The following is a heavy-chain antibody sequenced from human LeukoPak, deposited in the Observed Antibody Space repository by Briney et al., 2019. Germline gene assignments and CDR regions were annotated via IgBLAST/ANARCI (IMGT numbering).Heavy chain of an antibody. D-gene: IGHD5-18*01. Sequence: GGSLRLSCAVSGFTVSSIYMSWVRQAPGKGLEWVSFIYSDGNTYYADSVKGRFTISRDNSKNTLYLQMNSLRAEDTAVYYCANLIQLWWFDYWGQGTLVTVSS. J-gene: IGHJ4*02. V-gene: IGHV3-53*01. CDR1: GFTVSSIY. CDR2: IYSDGNT. CDR3: ANLIQLWWFDY.